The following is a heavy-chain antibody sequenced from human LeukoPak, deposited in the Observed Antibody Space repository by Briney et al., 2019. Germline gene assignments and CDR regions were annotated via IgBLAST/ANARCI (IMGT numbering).Heavy chain of an antibody. CDR1: GFTFSSYG. CDR3: ARSAPAFDI. CDR2: IWYDGSNK. V-gene: IGHV3-33*01. J-gene: IGHJ3*02. D-gene: IGHD6-13*01. Sequence: GGSLRLSCAASGFTFSSYGMHWVRQAPGKGLEWVAVIWYDGSNKYYADSVKGRFTMSRDNSNNTLYLQMNSLRAEDTAVYYCARSAPAFDIWGRGTMVTVSS.